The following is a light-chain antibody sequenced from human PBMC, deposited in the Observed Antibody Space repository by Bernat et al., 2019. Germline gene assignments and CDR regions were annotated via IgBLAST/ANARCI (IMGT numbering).Light chain of an antibody. CDR1: ENVNSY. J-gene: IGKJ2*01. Sequence: STQSAAFRSASVGDRVTITCRATENVNSYLHWYQRRPGKAPKLLIYTASTLQSGVPSRFSGSGSGTDYTFTISSLQPEDVATYYCQQSYGTPYTFGQGTKVEIK. V-gene: IGKV1-39*01. CDR3: QQSYGTPYT. CDR2: TAS.